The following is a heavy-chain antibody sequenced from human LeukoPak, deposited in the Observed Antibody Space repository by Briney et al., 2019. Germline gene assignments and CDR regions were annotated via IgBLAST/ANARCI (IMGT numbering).Heavy chain of an antibody. CDR3: ARHGLGRGVYITRQYNYYMDV. J-gene: IGHJ6*03. CDR2: INHSGST. Sequence: PSETLSLTCAVYVGPFSTYYWGWVRQTPGNGLEWIEEINHSGSTNYSPSLKSRVTVSIDTSKNQFSLKLTSVAAADTGIYFCARHGLGRGVYITRQYNYYMDVWGTGTTVTVSS. CDR1: VGPFSTYY. V-gene: IGHV4-34*01. D-gene: IGHD3-10*01.